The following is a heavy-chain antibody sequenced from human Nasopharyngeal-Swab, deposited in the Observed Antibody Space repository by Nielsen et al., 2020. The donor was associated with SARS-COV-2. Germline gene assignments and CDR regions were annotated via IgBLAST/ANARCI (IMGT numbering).Heavy chain of an antibody. V-gene: IGHV3-48*03. D-gene: IGHD2-8*02. J-gene: IGHJ4*02. CDR3: AREGCTGGVCYYYFDY. CDR2: ISSSGSTI. Sequence: GGSLRLSCAASGFTFSSYEMNWVRQAPGKGLEWVSYISSSGSTIYYADSVKGRFTISRDNAKNSLYLQMNSLRAEDTAVYYCAREGCTGGVCYYYFDYWGQGTLVTVSS. CDR1: GFTFSSYE.